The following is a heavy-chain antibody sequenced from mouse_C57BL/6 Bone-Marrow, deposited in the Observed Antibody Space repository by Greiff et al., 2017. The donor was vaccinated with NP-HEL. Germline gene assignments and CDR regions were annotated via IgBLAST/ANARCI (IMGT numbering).Heavy chain of an antibody. V-gene: IGHV5-9*01. CDR3: ARLTVLRPYYFDY. D-gene: IGHD1-2*01. Sequence: EVQLVESGGGLVKPGGSLKLSCAASGFTFSSYTMSWVRQTPATRLEWVATISGGGGNSYYPYSVKGRFTISRDNTKNTLYLKMSSLRSEDKALYYCARLTVLRPYYFDYWGQGTTLTVSS. J-gene: IGHJ2*01. CDR2: ISGGGGNS. CDR1: GFTFSSYT.